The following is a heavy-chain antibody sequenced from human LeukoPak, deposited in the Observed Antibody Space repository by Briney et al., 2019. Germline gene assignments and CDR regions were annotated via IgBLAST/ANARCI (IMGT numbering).Heavy chain of an antibody. J-gene: IGHJ4*02. CDR2: SNPNSGGI. Sequence: ASVTVSCKSSGYTFTGYYMHWVRQAPGQGLEWMGWSNPNSGGINYAQKFQGRVTMTRDTSISTAYMELSRLRSDDTAVYYCAREITIFGVVIFQGVSYFDYWGQGTLVTVSS. D-gene: IGHD3-3*01. CDR3: AREITIFGVVIFQGVSYFDY. V-gene: IGHV1-2*02. CDR1: GYTFTGYY.